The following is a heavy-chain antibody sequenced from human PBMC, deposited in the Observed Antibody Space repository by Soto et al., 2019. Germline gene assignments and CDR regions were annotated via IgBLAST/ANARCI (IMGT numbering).Heavy chain of an antibody. D-gene: IGHD3-10*01. CDR2: FRTGGDDGTT. CDR1: GFTFSSYP. Sequence: GGSLRLSCAASGFTFSSYPMSWVRQAPGKGPEWVSGFRTGGDDGTTYYADSVKGRFTISRDNSKNTLFLQMNSLRVEDTAIYYCAKKVNSGPGSQYFDYWGQGTLVTVSS. CDR3: AKKVNSGPGSQYFDY. J-gene: IGHJ4*02. V-gene: IGHV3-23*01.